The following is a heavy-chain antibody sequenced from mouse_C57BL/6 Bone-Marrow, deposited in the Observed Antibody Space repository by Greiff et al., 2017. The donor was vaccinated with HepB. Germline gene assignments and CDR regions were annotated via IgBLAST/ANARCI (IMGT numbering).Heavy chain of an antibody. Sequence: VQLKQSGPELVKPGASVKISCKASGYSFTDYTMNWVKQSNGKSLEWIGVINPNYGTTSYNQKFKGKATLTVDKSSSTAYLQLNSLTSEDSADYYCTRYCYGYWYFDVWGTGTTVTVSS. CDR1: GYSFTDYT. V-gene: IGHV1-39*01. CDR2: INPNYGTT. D-gene: IGHD1-2*01. J-gene: IGHJ1*03. CDR3: TRYCYGYWYFDV.